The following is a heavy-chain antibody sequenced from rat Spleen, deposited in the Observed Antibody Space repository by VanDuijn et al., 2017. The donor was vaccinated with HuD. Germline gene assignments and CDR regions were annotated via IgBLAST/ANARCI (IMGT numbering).Heavy chain of an antibody. Sequence: EVQLQESGPGLVKPSQSLSLTCSVTGYSITSNYWGWIRKFPGNKMEWIGHISYRGSTSYNPSLKSRISITRDTSKNLFFLQLNSVTTEDTATYYCARRHYGYTDYFDYWGQGVMVPVSS. CDR1: GYSITSNY. D-gene: IGHD1-11*01. CDR3: ARRHYGYTDYFDY. CDR2: ISYRGST. J-gene: IGHJ2*01. V-gene: IGHV3-1*01.